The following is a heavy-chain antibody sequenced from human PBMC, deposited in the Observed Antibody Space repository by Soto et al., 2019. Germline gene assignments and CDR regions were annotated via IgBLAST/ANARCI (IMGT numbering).Heavy chain of an antibody. CDR3: ARARTGPYYFDY. CDR1: GYTFTSYD. Sequence: GASVKVSCKASGYTFTSYDINWVRQATGQGLEWMGWMNPNSGNTGHAQKFQGRVTMTRNTSISTAYMELSSLRSEDTAVYYCARARTGPYYFDYWGQGTLVTVSS. D-gene: IGHD2-2*01. J-gene: IGHJ4*02. CDR2: MNPNSGNT. V-gene: IGHV1-8*01.